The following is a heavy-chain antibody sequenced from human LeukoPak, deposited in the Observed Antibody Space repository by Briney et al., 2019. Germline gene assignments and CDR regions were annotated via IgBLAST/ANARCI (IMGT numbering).Heavy chain of an antibody. D-gene: IGHD1-26*01. V-gene: IGHV3-23*01. J-gene: IGHJ3*02. Sequence: PGRSLRLSCAASGFTFDDYAMSWVRQAPGKGLEWVSAISGSGGSTYYADSVKGRFTISRDNSKNTLYLQMNSLRAEDTAVYYCAKDRSGSYSDDAFDIWGQGTMVTVSS. CDR3: AKDRSGSYSDDAFDI. CDR1: GFTFDDYA. CDR2: ISGSGGST.